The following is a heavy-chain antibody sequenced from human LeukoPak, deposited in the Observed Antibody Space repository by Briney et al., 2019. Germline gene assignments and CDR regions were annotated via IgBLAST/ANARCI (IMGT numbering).Heavy chain of an antibody. V-gene: IGHV3-21*01. CDR3: ARPFCSGGSCPTHDALDI. CDR2: ISSSSSYI. D-gene: IGHD2-15*01. CDR1: GFTFSSYS. Sequence: GGSLGLSCAASGFTFSSYSMNWVRQAPGKGLEWVSSISSSSSYIYYADSVKGRFTISRDNAKNSLYLQMNSLRVEDTAVYYCARPFCSGGSCPTHDALDIWGQGTMVTVSS. J-gene: IGHJ3*02.